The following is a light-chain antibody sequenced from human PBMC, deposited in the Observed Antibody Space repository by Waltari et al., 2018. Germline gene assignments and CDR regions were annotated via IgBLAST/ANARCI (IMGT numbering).Light chain of an antibody. CDR3: QQYGSSPKYT. CDR1: QSVSSSY. J-gene: IGKJ2*01. CDR2: GAS. Sequence: EIVLTQSPGTMSLSPGERATLSCRASQSVSSSYLAWYQQKPGQAPRLLTYGASSRATGIPDRFSGSGSGTDFTLTISRLEPEDFAVYYFQQYGSSPKYTFRQGTALEI. V-gene: IGKV3-20*01.